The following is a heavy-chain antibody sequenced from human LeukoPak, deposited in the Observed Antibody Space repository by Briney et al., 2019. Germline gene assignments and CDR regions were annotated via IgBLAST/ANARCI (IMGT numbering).Heavy chain of an antibody. CDR3: ARDPFPIRGSSSLSPFDY. V-gene: IGHV1-69*05. CDR1: GGTFSSYA. CDR2: MIPIFGTA. J-gene: IGHJ4*02. Sequence: SVKVSCKASGGTFSSYAISWVRQAPGQELESMGRMIPIFGTANYAQKFQGRVTITTDESTSTAYMELSSLRSEDTAVYYCARDPFPIRGSSSLSPFDYWGQGTLVTVSS. D-gene: IGHD6-13*01.